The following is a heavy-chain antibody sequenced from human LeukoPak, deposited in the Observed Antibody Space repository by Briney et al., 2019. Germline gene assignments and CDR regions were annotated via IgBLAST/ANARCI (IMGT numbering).Heavy chain of an antibody. CDR2: IYYSGST. CDR1: GGSISSGDYY. Sequence: SETLSLTCTVSGGSISSGDYYWSWIRQPPGKGLEWIGYIYYSGSTYYNPSLKSRVTISVDTSKNQFSLKLSSVTAADTAVYYCARGYSGSYGYDYWGQGTLVTVSS. CDR3: ARGYSGSYGYDY. V-gene: IGHV4-30-4*08. D-gene: IGHD1-26*01. J-gene: IGHJ4*02.